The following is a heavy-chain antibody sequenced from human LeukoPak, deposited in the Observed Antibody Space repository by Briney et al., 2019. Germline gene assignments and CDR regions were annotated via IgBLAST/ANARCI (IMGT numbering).Heavy chain of an antibody. CDR3: ARGGVRWLQSPPPHDY. V-gene: IGHV3-33*01. CDR1: GFTFSSYG. CDR2: IWYDGSNK. D-gene: IGHD5-24*01. Sequence: GGSLRLSCAASGFTFSSYGMHWVRQAPGKGLEWVAVIWYDGSNKYYADSVKGRFTISRDNSKNTLYLQMNSLRAEDTAVYYCARGGVRWLQSPPPHDYGGQGTLVTVSS. J-gene: IGHJ4*02.